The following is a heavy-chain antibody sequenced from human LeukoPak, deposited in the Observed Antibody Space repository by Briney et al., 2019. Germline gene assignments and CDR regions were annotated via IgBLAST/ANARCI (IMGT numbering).Heavy chain of an antibody. D-gene: IGHD2-2*01. CDR2: IKPDGSEK. V-gene: IGHV3-7*03. CDR1: GFTFSSYW. CDR3: AKDRHAPGRYCSSTSCFPFDS. Sequence: GGSLRLSCAASGFTFSSYWMSWVRQAPGKGLERVANIKPDGSEKYYADSVKGRFTISRDNTKNTLYLQMNSLRAEDTAVYYCAKDRHAPGRYCSSTSCFPFDSWGQGTLVTVSS. J-gene: IGHJ5*01.